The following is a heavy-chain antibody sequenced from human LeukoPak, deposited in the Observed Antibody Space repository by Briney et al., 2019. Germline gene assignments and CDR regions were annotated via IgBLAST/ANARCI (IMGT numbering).Heavy chain of an antibody. D-gene: IGHD5-18*01. J-gene: IGHJ6*02. Sequence: PGGSLRLSCAASGFTFIVYWRHWVPQPPGKGLGWVSRIKPEGSITSYADSVKDRFTISRDNAKNTLYVQMNSLRAEDTAVYYCARMTFTAMVPRGYYYGMDVWGQGTTVTVSS. V-gene: IGHV3-74*01. CDR1: GFTFIVYW. CDR2: IKPEGSIT. CDR3: ARMTFTAMVPRGYYYGMDV.